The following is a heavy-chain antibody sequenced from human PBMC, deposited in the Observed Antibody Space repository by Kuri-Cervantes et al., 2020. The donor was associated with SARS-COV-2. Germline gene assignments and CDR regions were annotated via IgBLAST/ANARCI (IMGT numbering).Heavy chain of an antibody. CDR3: ARVAHYCSSTSCFHYYYYYMDV. Sequence: GESLKISCEVSGFLFSASAIHWVRQAPGKGLEWVANIKQDGSEKYYVDSVKGRFTISRDNAKNSLYLQMNSLRAEDTAVYYCARVAHYCSSTSCFHYYYYYMDVWGKGTTVTDSS. CDR2: IKQDGSEK. CDR1: GFLFSASA. V-gene: IGHV3-7*01. D-gene: IGHD2-2*01. J-gene: IGHJ6*03.